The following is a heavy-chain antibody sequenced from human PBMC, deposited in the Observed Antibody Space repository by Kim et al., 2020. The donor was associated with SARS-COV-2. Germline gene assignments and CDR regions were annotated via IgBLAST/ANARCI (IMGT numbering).Heavy chain of an antibody. D-gene: IGHD4-17*01. J-gene: IGHJ6*02. Sequence: SETLSLTCAVSGGSISSSNWWSWVRQPPGKGLEWIGEIYHSGSTNYNPSLKSRVTISVDKSKNQFSLKLSSVTAADTAVYYCARVYGDYVFHYYYYYGMDVWGQGTTVTVSS. CDR1: GGSISSSNW. CDR2: IYHSGST. CDR3: ARVYGDYVFHYYYYYGMDV. V-gene: IGHV4-4*02.